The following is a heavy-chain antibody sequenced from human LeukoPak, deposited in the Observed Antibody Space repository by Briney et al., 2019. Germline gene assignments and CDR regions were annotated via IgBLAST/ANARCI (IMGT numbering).Heavy chain of an antibody. CDR2: IYYSGST. CDR1: GGSISNYY. J-gene: IGHJ3*02. Sequence: PSETLSLTCTVSGGSISNYYWSWIRQPPGKGLEWIGYIYYSGSTNCNPSLKSRVTISVDTSKNQFSLKLNSVTAEDTAVYYCARDTRRDLLAAFDIWGQGTMVTVSS. V-gene: IGHV4-59*01. CDR3: ARDTRRDLLAAFDI. D-gene: IGHD1-26*01.